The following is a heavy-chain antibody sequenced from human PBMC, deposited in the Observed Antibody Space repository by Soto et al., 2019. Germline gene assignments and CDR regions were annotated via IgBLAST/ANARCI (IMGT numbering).Heavy chain of an antibody. CDR2: VTSSPSSM. J-gene: IGHJ4*02. Sequence: GGSLRLSCAASGFTFSGFSMDWVRQAPGKGLEWVSSVTSSPSSMFYADSVKGRFTISRDDAKDSLFLQMNSLRADDTAVYYCAREADFASSGYVLDYWGLGTLVTVSS. CDR3: AREADFASSGYVLDY. D-gene: IGHD3-22*01. CDR1: GFTFSGFS. V-gene: IGHV3-21*01.